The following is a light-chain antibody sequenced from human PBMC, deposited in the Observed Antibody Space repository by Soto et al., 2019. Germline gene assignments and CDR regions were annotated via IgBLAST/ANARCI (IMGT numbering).Light chain of an antibody. J-gene: IGLJ1*01. V-gene: IGLV2-11*01. CDR2: DVS. CDR1: SSDVGDYDF. Sequence: QSALTQPRSVSGSPGQSVTISCTATSSDVGDYDFVSWYQQHPAKAPKLMIYDVSKRPSGVPDRFSGSRSGNTASLTISGLQAEDDADYYCCSYAGSYTLYVFGTGTKATVL. CDR3: CSYAGSYTLYV.